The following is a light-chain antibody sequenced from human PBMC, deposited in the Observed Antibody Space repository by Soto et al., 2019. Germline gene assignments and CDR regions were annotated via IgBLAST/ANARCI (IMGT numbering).Light chain of an antibody. Sequence: EIVLTQSPGTLSFSPAERATLSCRASQNGGSRYLAWYQQKPGQATRLLNYGTSNRATGIPDRFSGSGSRTDFSLTISSLEPGDLAVYYCQQYGSTPRPFGQGPKVEIK. CDR2: GTS. V-gene: IGKV3-20*01. CDR1: QNGGSRY. CDR3: QQYGSTPRP. J-gene: IGKJ1*01.